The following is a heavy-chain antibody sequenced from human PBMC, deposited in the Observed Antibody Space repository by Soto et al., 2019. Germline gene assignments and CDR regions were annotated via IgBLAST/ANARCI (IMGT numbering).Heavy chain of an antibody. CDR3: TRDRHLAYCGGDCYSYYYGMDV. Sequence: PGGSLRLSCTASGFTFGDYAMSWFRQAPGKGPEWVGFIRSKAYGGTTEYAASVKGRFTISGDDSKSIAYLQMNSLKTEDTAVYYCTRDRHLAYCGGDCYSYYYGMDVWGQGTTVTVSS. V-gene: IGHV3-49*03. CDR2: IRSKAYGGTT. D-gene: IGHD2-21*02. J-gene: IGHJ6*02. CDR1: GFTFGDYA.